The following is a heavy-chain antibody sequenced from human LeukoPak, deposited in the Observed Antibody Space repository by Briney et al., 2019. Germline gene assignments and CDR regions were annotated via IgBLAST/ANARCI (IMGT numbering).Heavy chain of an antibody. CDR2: VCPGGYT. D-gene: IGHD2-21*01. J-gene: IGHJ1*01. Sequence: SETLSLTCAVSGVSVSDYYWSWIRQSPEKGLEGIGEVCPGGYTTYNPSLRSRVIISEDTSENPLSLNVTSVTAADTALYYCARIRCGRGQARCYNHWAQGSLVTVSS. V-gene: IGHV4-34*01. CDR1: GVSVSDYY. CDR3: ARIRCGRGQARCYNH.